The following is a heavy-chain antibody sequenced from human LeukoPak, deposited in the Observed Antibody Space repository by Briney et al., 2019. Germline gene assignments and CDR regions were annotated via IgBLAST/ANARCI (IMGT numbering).Heavy chain of an antibody. D-gene: IGHD3-10*01. CDR3: ARMWFGELH. V-gene: IGHV3-48*02. CDR2: ISGSGRTI. J-gene: IGHJ4*02. CDR1: GFSFSTYS. Sequence: GGSLRLSCAASGFSFSTYSMNWVRQAPGKGLEWVSYISGSGRTIYYVDSVRGRFTISRDNAKNSLSLQMNSLRDEDTAVYYCARMWFGELHWGQGTLVTVSS.